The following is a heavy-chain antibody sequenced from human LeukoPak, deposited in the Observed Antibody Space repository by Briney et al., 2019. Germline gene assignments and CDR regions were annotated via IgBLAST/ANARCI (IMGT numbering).Heavy chain of an antibody. CDR1: GYTFSNFG. CDR2: ISGNNDNP. Sequence: ASVKVSCKASGYTFSNFGMNCVRQAPGQGLEWMGWISGNNDNPNYGQKFQGRFTLTTDSSTSTAYMELRNLRSDDTAVYYCARDGTSTDDYWGQGTLVTVSS. D-gene: IGHD2-2*01. J-gene: IGHJ4*02. V-gene: IGHV1-18*01. CDR3: ARDGTSTDDY.